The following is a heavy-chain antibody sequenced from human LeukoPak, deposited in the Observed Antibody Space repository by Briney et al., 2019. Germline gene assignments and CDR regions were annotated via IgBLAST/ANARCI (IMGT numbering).Heavy chain of an antibody. Sequence: GGSLRLSCAASGFTFSSYSMNWVRQAPGKGLEWVSSNSSSSSYIYYADSVKGRFTISRDNAKNSLYLQMNSLRAEDTAVYYCARDSRQPLRFGAFDIWGQGTMVTVSS. CDR3: ARDSRQPLRFGAFDI. CDR1: GFTFSSYS. D-gene: IGHD5-12*01. V-gene: IGHV3-21*01. CDR2: NSSSSSYI. J-gene: IGHJ3*02.